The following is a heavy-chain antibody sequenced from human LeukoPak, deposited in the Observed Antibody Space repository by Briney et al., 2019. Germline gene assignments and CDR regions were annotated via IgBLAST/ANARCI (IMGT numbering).Heavy chain of an antibody. Sequence: GGSLRPSCAASGFTFSSYSMNWVRQAPGKGLEWVSSISSSSSYIYYADSVKGRFTISRDNAKNSLYLQMNSLRAEDTAVYYCARDDQYCSSTSCYSGWFDPWGQGTLVTVSS. V-gene: IGHV3-21*01. D-gene: IGHD2-2*01. CDR3: ARDDQYCSSTSCYSGWFDP. J-gene: IGHJ5*02. CDR2: ISSSSSYI. CDR1: GFTFSSYS.